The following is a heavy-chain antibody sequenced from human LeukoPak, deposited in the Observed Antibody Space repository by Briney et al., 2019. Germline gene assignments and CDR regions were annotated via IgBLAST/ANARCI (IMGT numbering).Heavy chain of an antibody. Sequence: SETLSLTCTVSGGSISSYYWSWIRQPPGKGLEWIGYIYYSGSTNYNPSLESRVTISVDTSKNQFSLKLSSVTAADTAVYYCARHPPYEGWFDPWGQGTLVTVSS. CDR3: ARHPPYEGWFDP. J-gene: IGHJ5*02. V-gene: IGHV4-59*08. CDR1: GGSISSYY. CDR2: IYYSGST. D-gene: IGHD2-8*01.